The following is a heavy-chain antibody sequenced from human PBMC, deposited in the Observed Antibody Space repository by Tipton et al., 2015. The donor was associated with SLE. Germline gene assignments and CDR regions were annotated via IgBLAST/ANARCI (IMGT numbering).Heavy chain of an antibody. Sequence: SLRLSCVASGFSFSSRWMSWVRQASGKGLEWVANIKPDGDDKYYVDSVKGRFTISRDNAENLLFLQMNSLRVEDTAVYYCATDLPGDRDFDYWGQGTLVTVSS. J-gene: IGHJ4*02. V-gene: IGHV3-7*01. D-gene: IGHD7-27*01. CDR2: IKPDGDDK. CDR3: ATDLPGDRDFDY. CDR1: GFSFSSRW.